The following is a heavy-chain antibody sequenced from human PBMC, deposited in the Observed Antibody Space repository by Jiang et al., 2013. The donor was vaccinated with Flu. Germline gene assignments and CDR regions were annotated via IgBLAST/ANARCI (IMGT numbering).Heavy chain of an antibody. CDR3: ARNYYGSGSYSGQLDY. V-gene: IGHV2-70*01. CDR2: IDWDDDK. CDR1: GFSLSTSGMC. J-gene: IGHJ4*02. D-gene: IGHD3-10*01. Sequence: KPTQTLTLTCTFSGFSLSTSGMCVSWIRQPPGKALEWLALIDWDDDKYYSTSLKTRLTISKDTSKNQVVLTMTNMDPVDTATYYCARNYYGSGSYSGQLDYWGQGTLVTVSS.